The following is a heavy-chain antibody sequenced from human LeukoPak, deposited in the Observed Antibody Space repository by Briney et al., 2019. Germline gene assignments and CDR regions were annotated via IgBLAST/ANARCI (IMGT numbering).Heavy chain of an antibody. V-gene: IGHV3-49*04. CDR2: IRSKAYGGTT. Sequence: GGSLRLSCTASGFTFGDYAMSWVRQAPGKGLEWVGFIRSKAYGGTTEYAASVKGRFTISRDDSKSIAYLQMNSLKTEDTAVYYCTSMIAAAGQKVMDVWGKGTTVTISS. D-gene: IGHD6-13*01. J-gene: IGHJ6*03. CDR3: TSMIAAAGQKVMDV. CDR1: GFTFGDYA.